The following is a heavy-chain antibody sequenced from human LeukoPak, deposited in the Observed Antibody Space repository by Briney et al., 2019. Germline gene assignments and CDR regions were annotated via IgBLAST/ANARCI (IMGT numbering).Heavy chain of an antibody. CDR3: ARGADIVATSLDY. CDR1: GGSISSYY. V-gene: IGHV4-59*01. CDR2: IYYSGST. J-gene: IGHJ4*02. D-gene: IGHD5-12*01. Sequence: SETLSLTCTVSGGSISSYYWSWIRQPPGKGLEWIGYIYYSGSTNYNASLKSRVTISVDTSKNQFSLKLSSVTAADTAVYYCARGADIVATSLDYWGQGTLVTVSS.